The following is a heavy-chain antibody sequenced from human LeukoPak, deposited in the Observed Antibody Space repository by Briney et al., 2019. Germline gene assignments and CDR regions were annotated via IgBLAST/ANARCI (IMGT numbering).Heavy chain of an antibody. CDR2: IYSGGST. V-gene: IGHV3-53*01. Sequence: PGGSLRLSCEASGFTVSSNDMSWVRQAPGKGLEWVSLIYSGGSTDYADSVKGRFTISRDNSKNTLYLQMNSLRAEDTAVYYCARGPRGFDPWGQGTLVTVYS. CDR3: ARGPRGFDP. CDR1: GFTVSSND. J-gene: IGHJ5*02.